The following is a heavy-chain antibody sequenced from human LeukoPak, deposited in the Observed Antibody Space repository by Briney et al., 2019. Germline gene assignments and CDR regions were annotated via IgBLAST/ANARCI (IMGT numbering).Heavy chain of an antibody. J-gene: IGHJ6*03. CDR1: GGSISSGDYY. D-gene: IGHD2-2*02. CDR3: ARGRYCSSTSCYRFYYYMDV. Sequence: PLETLSLTCTVSGGSISSGDYYWSWIRQPPGKGLEWIGYIYYSGSTYYNPSLKSRVTISVDTSKNQFSLKLSSVTAADTAVYYCARGRYCSSTSCYRFYYYMDVWGKGTTVTVSS. CDR2: IYYSGST. V-gene: IGHV4-30-4*08.